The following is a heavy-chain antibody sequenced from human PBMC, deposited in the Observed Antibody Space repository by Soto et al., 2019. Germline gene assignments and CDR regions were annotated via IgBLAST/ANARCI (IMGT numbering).Heavy chain of an antibody. D-gene: IGHD6-19*01. CDR3: ARDPQEYSSGWYGWFDP. J-gene: IGHJ5*02. V-gene: IGHV3-21*01. CDR2: ISSSSSYI. CDR1: GFTFSSYS. Sequence: EVQLVESGGGLVKPGGSLRLSCAASGFTFSSYSMNWVRQAPGKGLEWVSSISSSSSYIYYADSVKGRFTISRDNAKNSLYLQMNSRRAEDTAVYYCARDPQEYSSGWYGWFDPWGQGTLVTVSS.